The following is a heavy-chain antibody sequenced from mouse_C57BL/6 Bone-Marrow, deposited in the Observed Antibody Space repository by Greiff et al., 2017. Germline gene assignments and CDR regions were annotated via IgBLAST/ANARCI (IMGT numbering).Heavy chain of an antibody. Sequence: VQLQQSGPELVKPGASVTIPCKASGYTFTDYNMDWVKPSHGKSLEWIGDINPNNGGTIYNQKFKGKATLTVDKSSSAAYMVLRNLTSEDTAVYYWARAPIYDGNCVTFLFAYWGQGTLVTVSA. J-gene: IGHJ3*01. V-gene: IGHV1-18*01. CDR2: INPNNGGT. D-gene: IGHD2-3*01. CDR3: ARAPIYDGNCVTFLFAY. CDR1: GYTFTDYN.